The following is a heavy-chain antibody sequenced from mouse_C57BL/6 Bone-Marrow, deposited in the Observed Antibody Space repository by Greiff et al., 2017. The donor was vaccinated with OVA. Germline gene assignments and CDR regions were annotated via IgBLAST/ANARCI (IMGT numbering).Heavy chain of an antibody. J-gene: IGHJ2*01. CDR3: ARNYGSPRDY. Sequence: QVQLQQPGAELVRPGTSVKLSCKASGYTFTSYWMHWVKQRPGQGLEWIGVIDPSDSYTNYNQKFKGKATLTVDTSSSTAYMQLSSLTSEDSAVYYCARNYGSPRDYWGQGTTLTVSS. CDR2: IDPSDSYT. D-gene: IGHD1-1*01. CDR1: GYTFTSYW. V-gene: IGHV1-59*01.